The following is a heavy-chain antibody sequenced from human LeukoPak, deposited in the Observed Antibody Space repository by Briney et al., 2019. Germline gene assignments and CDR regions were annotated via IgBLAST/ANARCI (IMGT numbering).Heavy chain of an antibody. CDR1: GFIFSGYS. D-gene: IGHD2-15*01. J-gene: IGHJ6*03. Sequence: GGSLRLSCAASGFIFSGYSMNWVRQAPGKGLEGVSYISSSSSTINYADSVKGRFTISRDNAKNSLYLQMNTLRAEDTAVYYCARDRGYCNGDSCSYYMDVWGKGTTVTVSS. CDR3: ARDRGYCNGDSCSYYMDV. V-gene: IGHV3-48*01. CDR2: ISSSSSTI.